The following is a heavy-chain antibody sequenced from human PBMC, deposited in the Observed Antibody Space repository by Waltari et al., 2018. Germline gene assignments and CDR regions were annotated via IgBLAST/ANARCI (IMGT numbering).Heavy chain of an antibody. V-gene: IGHV4-39*07. CDR2: IYYSGST. Sequence: QLQLQESGPGLVKPSEPLSLTCTVSGGSISSSRYYWDWIRQPPGKGLEWIGSIYYSGSTYYNPSLKSRVTISVDTSKNQFSLKLSSVTAADTAVYYCARVSVGDAFDIWGQGTMVTVSS. J-gene: IGHJ3*02. CDR3: ARVSVGDAFDI. CDR1: GGSISSSRYY. D-gene: IGHD1-26*01.